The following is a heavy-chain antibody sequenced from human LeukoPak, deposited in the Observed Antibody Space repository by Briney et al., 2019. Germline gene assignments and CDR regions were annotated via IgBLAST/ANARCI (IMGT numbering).Heavy chain of an antibody. D-gene: IGHD6-19*01. Sequence: GGSLRLSCAASGFGFNNAWMIWVRQTPGKGLEWVGRIKSNLDDGTADYATPVKGRFIISRDDSKNTLYLQMNSLRAEDTAVYYCAKDRQQWLGPEDYWGQGTLVTVSS. J-gene: IGHJ4*02. CDR2: IKSNLDDGTA. CDR1: GFGFNNAW. CDR3: AKDRQQWLGPEDY. V-gene: IGHV3-15*01.